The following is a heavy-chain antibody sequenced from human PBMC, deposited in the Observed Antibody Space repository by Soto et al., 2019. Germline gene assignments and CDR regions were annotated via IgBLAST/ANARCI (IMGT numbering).Heavy chain of an antibody. Sequence: ASVKVSCKASGYTFTCCSLHWLQQAPGQGLERMRWITLYNGNTNYAKKFQGRVTITRDMSLRTAYIELSSLRSEDSAVYYWARYTSSSWHGHEAYYCYYGMDVWGQGTTVTVSS. CDR2: ITLYNGNT. CDR1: GYTFTCCS. V-gene: IGHV1-45*02. CDR3: ARYTSSSWHGHEAYYCYYGMDV. D-gene: IGHD6-13*01. J-gene: IGHJ6*02.